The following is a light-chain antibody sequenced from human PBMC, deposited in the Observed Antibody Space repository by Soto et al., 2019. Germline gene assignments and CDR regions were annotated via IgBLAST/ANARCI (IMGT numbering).Light chain of an antibody. J-gene: IGKJ3*01. CDR2: GAS. Sequence: ERATLSCRASQSVSNNYLAWYQQKPGQAPRLLIYGASTRATGIPARFSGSASGKEFTLTISSLQSEDFAVYYCQQYHTWPVFGPGTKVDIK. V-gene: IGKV3-15*01. CDR3: QQYHTWPV. CDR1: QSVSNN.